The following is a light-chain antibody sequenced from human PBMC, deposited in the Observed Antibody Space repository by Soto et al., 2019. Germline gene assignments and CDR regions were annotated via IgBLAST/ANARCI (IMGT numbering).Light chain of an antibody. CDR3: QQYANLPIT. Sequence: DIQLTQSPSSLSASVGGRVTITCQASQDISKHLKWYQQKPGEAPNLLLYNGSNWETGVPSRFRGSGSGTDFTFALSSLQPEDIATYYCQQYANLPITFGQGTRLEIK. J-gene: IGKJ5*01. CDR2: NGS. V-gene: IGKV1-33*01. CDR1: QDISKH.